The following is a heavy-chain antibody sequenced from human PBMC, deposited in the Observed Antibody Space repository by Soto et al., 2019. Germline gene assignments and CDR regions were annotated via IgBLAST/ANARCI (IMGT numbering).Heavy chain of an antibody. Sequence: SETLSLTCTVSGGSISSGGYYWSWIRQHPGKGLEWIGYIYYSGSTYYNPSLKSRVTISVDTSKNQFSLKLSSVTAADTAVYYWARLRPGDYNFDDWGQGTMVTVSS. CDR3: ARLRPGDYNFDD. D-gene: IGHD3-16*01. V-gene: IGHV4-31*03. CDR2: IYYSGST. J-gene: IGHJ4*02. CDR1: GGSISSGGYY.